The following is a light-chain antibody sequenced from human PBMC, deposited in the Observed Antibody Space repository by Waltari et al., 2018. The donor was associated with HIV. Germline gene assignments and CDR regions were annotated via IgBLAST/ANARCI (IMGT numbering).Light chain of an antibody. V-gene: IGLV2-8*01. Sequence: QSALTQTPSASGSPGQAVTISCTGTSSDVGGETYVSWYQQHPGKAPNLIIYEVRKRPSGVPYRFSGSKSGNTASLTVSLLQAEDEADYYCSSYSANNNFDVFGTGTKVTVL. CDR1: SSDVGGETY. J-gene: IGLJ1*01. CDR2: EVR. CDR3: SSYSANNNFDV.